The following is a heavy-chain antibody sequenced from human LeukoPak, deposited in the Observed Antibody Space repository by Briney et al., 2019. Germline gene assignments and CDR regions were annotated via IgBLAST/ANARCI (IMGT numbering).Heavy chain of an antibody. CDR3: ASPKADSSGYPVFFDY. CDR2: ISYDGSNK. CDR1: GFTFSSYA. D-gene: IGHD3-22*01. Sequence: QTGGTLRLSCAASGFTFSSYAMHWVRQAPGKGLEWVAIISYDGSNKYYAESVKGQFTISRDNSKNTLYLQMNSLRAEDTAVYYCASPKADSSGYPVFFDYWGQGTLVTVSS. V-gene: IGHV3-30*04. J-gene: IGHJ4*02.